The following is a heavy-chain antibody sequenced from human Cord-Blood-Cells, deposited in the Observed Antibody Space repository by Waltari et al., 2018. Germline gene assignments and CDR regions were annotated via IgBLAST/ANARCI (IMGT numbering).Heavy chain of an antibody. D-gene: IGHD3-22*01. CDR1: GFTVSSNY. CDR3: ARERDDSSGYYVYWYFDL. J-gene: IGHJ2*01. Sequence: EVQLVESGGGLIQPGGSLRLSCAASGFTVSSNYISWVRQAPGKGLEWVSVIYSGGSTYYADSGKGRFTISRDNSKNTLYLQMNSLRAEDTAVYYCARERDDSSGYYVYWYFDLWGRGTLVTVSS. V-gene: IGHV3-53*01. CDR2: IYSGGST.